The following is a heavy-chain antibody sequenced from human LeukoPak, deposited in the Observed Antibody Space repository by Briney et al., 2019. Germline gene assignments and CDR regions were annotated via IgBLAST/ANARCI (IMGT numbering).Heavy chain of an antibody. Sequence: GGSLRLSCAASGFTFSSYAMSWVRQAPGKGLEWVSAISGSGCSTYYADSVKGRFTISRDNSKNTLYLQMNSLRAEHTAVYYLAKPPPSGWLGGFDYWGQGTLVTVSS. CDR3: AKPPPSGWLGGFDY. J-gene: IGHJ4*02. V-gene: IGHV3-23*01. CDR1: GFTFSSYA. D-gene: IGHD6-19*01. CDR2: ISGSGCST.